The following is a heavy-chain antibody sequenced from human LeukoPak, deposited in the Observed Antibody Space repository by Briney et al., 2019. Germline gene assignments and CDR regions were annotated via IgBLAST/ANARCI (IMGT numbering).Heavy chain of an antibody. V-gene: IGHV4-59*01. Sequence: SETLSLTCTVSGGSISSYYWSWIRQPPGKGLEWIGYIYYSGSTNYNPSLKSRVTISEDTSKNQFSLNLSSVTAADTAVYYCARCGVISSGCSFDYWGQGTLVTVSS. J-gene: IGHJ4*02. CDR1: GGSISSYY. D-gene: IGHD6-19*01. CDR3: ARCGVISSGCSFDY. CDR2: IYYSGST.